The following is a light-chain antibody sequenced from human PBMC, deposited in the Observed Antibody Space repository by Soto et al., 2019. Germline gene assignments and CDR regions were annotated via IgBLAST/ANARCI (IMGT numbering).Light chain of an antibody. CDR3: QQYYSYSRT. CDR1: QTVSSW. V-gene: IGKV1-5*01. J-gene: IGKJ1*01. CDR2: DVS. Sequence: DIQMTQSPSTLSASVGDRVTITCRASQTVSSWLAWYQQKPGKAPKLLIYDVSSLESGVPSRFSGSGSGTEFTLPISSLQPDDFATSYCQQYYSYSRTFGQGTKVEVK.